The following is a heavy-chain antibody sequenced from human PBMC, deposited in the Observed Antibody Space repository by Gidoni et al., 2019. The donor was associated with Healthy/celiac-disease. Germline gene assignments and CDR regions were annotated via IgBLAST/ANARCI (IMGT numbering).Heavy chain of an antibody. CDR1: GGTFSSYA. CDR3: ARGLAYCGGDCYPGYFQH. D-gene: IGHD2-21*02. Sequence: QVQLVQSGAEVKKPGSSVKVSCKASGGTFSSYAISWVRQAPGQGLEWMGGIIPIFGTANYAQKFQGRVTITADESTSTAYMELSSLRSEDTAVYYCARGLAYCGGDCYPGYFQHWGQGTLVTVSS. V-gene: IGHV1-69*19. CDR2: IIPIFGTA. J-gene: IGHJ1*01.